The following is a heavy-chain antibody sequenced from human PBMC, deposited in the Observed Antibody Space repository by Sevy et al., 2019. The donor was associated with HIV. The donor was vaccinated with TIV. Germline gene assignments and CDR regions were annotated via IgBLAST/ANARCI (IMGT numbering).Heavy chain of an antibody. CDR2: ISAYNGNT. D-gene: IGHD2-8*01. CDR3: ARDGNIVLMKDAFDI. V-gene: IGHV1-18*01. Sequence: ASVKVSCKASGYTFTSYGISWVRQAPGQGLEWMGWISAYNGNTNYAQKLQGRVTMTTDTSTSTAYMELRSLRSDDTAVYYCARDGNIVLMKDAFDIWGQGTMVTVSS. J-gene: IGHJ3*02. CDR1: GYTFTSYG.